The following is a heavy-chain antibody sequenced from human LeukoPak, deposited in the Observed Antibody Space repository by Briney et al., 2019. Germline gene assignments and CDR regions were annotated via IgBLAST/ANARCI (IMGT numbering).Heavy chain of an antibody. V-gene: IGHV3-7*03. Sequence: GGSLRLSCAASGFTLSSYWMNCARQAPGTGREWVASINHNGNVNYYVESVKGRVTISRNNAKTPLYLQKSNLRAEDTAVYFCARGGGLDVWGQGATVTVPS. CDR3: ARGGGLDV. CDR1: GFTLSSYW. CDR2: INHNGNVN. D-gene: IGHD3-16*01. J-gene: IGHJ6*02.